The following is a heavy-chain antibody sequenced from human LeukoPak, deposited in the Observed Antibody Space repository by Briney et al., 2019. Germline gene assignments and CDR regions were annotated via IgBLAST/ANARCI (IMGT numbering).Heavy chain of an antibody. D-gene: IGHD1-26*01. CDR3: AKESAGRYYPIDY. CDR2: ISGSADST. Sequence: GGSLRLFCAASGFTFRTYAMSWVRQAPGEGLEWGLAISGSADSTYYADSVEGRFTISRDNSKSTLYLQMSSLRAEDTAVYYCAKESAGRYYPIDYWGQGTLVTVSS. J-gene: IGHJ4*02. CDR1: GFTFRTYA. V-gene: IGHV3-23*01.